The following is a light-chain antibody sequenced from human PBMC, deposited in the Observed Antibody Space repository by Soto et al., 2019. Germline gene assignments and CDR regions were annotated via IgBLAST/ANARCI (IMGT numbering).Light chain of an antibody. CDR2: GVS. CDR3: QHYDNSAALT. V-gene: IGKV3-20*01. J-gene: IGKJ4*01. Sequence: EIVLTQSPGTLSLSPGESATLFCRASQTVSSSCLAWSQQKPGQAPRLLIYGVSSRATGIPDRFSGSGSGTDFTLTISRLQPEDFAVYYCQHYDNSAALTFGGGTNVEIK. CDR1: QTVSSSC.